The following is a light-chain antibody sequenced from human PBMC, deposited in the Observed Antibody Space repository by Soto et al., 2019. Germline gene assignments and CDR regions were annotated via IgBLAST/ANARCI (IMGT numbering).Light chain of an antibody. Sequence: EIVLTQSPGTLSLSPGERATLSCRASHSVSSTYLAWYQRKPGQAPRLLLYGASSRATGIPDRFSGSGSGTDFTLTISRLEPEDFAVYYCQQYGSSPPYTFGQGTKLEIK. CDR2: GAS. CDR3: QQYGSSPPYT. J-gene: IGKJ2*01. CDR1: HSVSSTY. V-gene: IGKV3-20*01.